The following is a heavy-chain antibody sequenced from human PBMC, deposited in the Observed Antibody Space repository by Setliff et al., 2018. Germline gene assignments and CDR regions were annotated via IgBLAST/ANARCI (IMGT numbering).Heavy chain of an antibody. Sequence: SETLSLTCTVSGASINTYYWIWIRQTPGKGLEWIGYLYPSGTSKYNPSLKSRVTISVDTSRRQFSLNLISVTAADTGVYYCSKWVTGAFDVWGQGTRVTVSS. D-gene: IGHD1-26*01. CDR3: SKWVTGAFDV. J-gene: IGHJ3*01. CDR1: GASINTYY. CDR2: LYPSGTS. V-gene: IGHV4-4*08.